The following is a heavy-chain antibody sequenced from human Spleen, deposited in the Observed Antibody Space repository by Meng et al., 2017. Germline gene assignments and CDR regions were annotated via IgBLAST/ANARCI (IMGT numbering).Heavy chain of an antibody. D-gene: IGHD3-9*01. J-gene: IGHJ4*02. V-gene: IGHV1-2*06. CDR2: INPKSGDT. CDR1: GYTFPDYW. Sequence: QGELGQSGAGVKKPGASVKVSCKASGYTFPDYWLHWVRRAPGQGLEWMGRINPKSGDTHYAQRFQGRVTMTGDTSISTAYMELSGLRSDDTAMYYCASSLTGYYRFDYWGQGTLVTVSS. CDR3: ASSLTGYYRFDY.